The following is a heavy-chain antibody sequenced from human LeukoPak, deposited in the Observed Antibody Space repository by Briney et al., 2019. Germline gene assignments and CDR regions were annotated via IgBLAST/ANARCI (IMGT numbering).Heavy chain of an antibody. CDR1: GYTFTGYY. CDR2: INPNSGGT. Sequence: GASLKVSCKASGYTFTGYYMHWVRQTPGQGLEWMGWINPNSGGTNYAQKFQGRVTMTRDTSISTAYMELSRLRSDDTAVYYCARGTAKVYYDSSGYCFDYWGQGTLVTVSS. CDR3: ARGTAKVYYDSSGYCFDY. V-gene: IGHV1-2*02. J-gene: IGHJ4*02. D-gene: IGHD3-22*01.